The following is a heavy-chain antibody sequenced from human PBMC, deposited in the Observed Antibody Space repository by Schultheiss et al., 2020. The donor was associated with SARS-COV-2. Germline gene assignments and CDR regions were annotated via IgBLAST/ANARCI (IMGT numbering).Heavy chain of an antibody. Sequence: SVKVSCKASGYTFTGYYMHWVRQAPGQGLEWMGRIIPILGIANYAQKFQGRVTITADKSTSTAYMELSSLRSEDTAVYYCARSMGTAMAVDYWGQGTLVTVSS. CDR2: IIPILGIA. V-gene: IGHV1-69*02. CDR1: GYTFTGYY. D-gene: IGHD5-18*01. J-gene: IGHJ4*02. CDR3: ARSMGTAMAVDY.